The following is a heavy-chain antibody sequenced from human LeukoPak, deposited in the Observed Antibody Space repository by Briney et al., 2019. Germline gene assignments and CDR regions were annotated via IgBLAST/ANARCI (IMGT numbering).Heavy chain of an antibody. CDR1: GYTFTGYY. CDR3: ARATYYDILTGYYNPYYFDY. Sequence: ASVKVSCKASGYTFTGYYMHWVRQAPGQGLEWMGWISAYNGNTNYAQKLQGRVTMTTDTSTSTAYMELRSLRSDDTAVYYCARATYYDILTGYYNPYYFDYWGQGTLVTVSS. CDR2: ISAYNGNT. V-gene: IGHV1-18*04. J-gene: IGHJ4*02. D-gene: IGHD3-9*01.